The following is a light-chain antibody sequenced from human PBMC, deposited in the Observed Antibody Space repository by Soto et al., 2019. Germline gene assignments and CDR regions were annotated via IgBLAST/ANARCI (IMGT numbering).Light chain of an antibody. CDR1: QSVSSSC. J-gene: IGKJ5*01. V-gene: IGKV3-20*01. Sequence: IVLTQSPGTLSLSPGERPTLSCRASQSVSSSCLAWYQQKPGQAPRLLIYGASSRATGIPDRFSGSGSGTDFTLTISRLEPEDFAVYYCQQYGRSPFTFGQGTRLEIK. CDR3: QQYGRSPFT. CDR2: GAS.